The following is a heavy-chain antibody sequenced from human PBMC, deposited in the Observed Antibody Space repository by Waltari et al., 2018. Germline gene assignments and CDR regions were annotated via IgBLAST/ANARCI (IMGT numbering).Heavy chain of an antibody. CDR2: ISWNSGSI. D-gene: IGHD6-19*01. J-gene: IGHJ3*02. CDR1: GFTFADYA. CDR3: AKDWGSGWPRGAFDI. Sequence: EVQLVESGGGLVQPGRSLRLSCAASGFTFADYAMHWVRQAPGKGREWVSGISWNSGSIGYADSVKGRFTSSRDNAKNSLYLQMNSLRAEDMALYYCAKDWGSGWPRGAFDIWGQGTMVTVSS. V-gene: IGHV3-9*03.